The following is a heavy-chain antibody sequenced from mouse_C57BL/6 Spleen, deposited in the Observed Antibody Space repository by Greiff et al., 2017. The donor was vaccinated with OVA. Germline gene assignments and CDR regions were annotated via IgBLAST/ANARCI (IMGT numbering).Heavy chain of an antibody. CDR1: GYTFTSYW. V-gene: IGHV1-52*01. J-gene: IGHJ4*01. Sequence: QVQLKQPGAELVRPGSSVKLSCKASGYTFTSYWMHWVKQRPIQGLEWIGNIDPSDSETHYNQKFKDKATLTVDKSSSTAYMQLSSLTSEDSAVYYCAREYGEGYAMDYWGQGTSVTVSS. D-gene: IGHD2-13*01. CDR3: AREYGEGYAMDY. CDR2: IDPSDSET.